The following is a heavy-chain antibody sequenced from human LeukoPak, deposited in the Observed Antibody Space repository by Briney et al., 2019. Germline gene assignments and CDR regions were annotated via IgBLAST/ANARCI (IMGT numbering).Heavy chain of an antibody. Sequence: SETLSLTCTVSGGSISSYYWSWIRQPPGKGLEWIGYIYYSGSTNYNPSLKSRVTISVDTSKNQFSLKLSSVTAADTAVYYCARSTDVVVVPAALDPWGQGTLVTVSS. CDR1: GGSISSYY. J-gene: IGHJ5*02. D-gene: IGHD2-2*01. V-gene: IGHV4-59*01. CDR3: ARSTDVVVVPAALDP. CDR2: IYYSGST.